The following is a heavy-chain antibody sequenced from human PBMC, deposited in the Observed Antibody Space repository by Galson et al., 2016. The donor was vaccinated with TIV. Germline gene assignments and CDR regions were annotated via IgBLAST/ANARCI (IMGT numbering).Heavy chain of an antibody. Sequence: SVKVSCKASGGTFSRHTVSWVRQAPGQGLEWVGRIIPLLGIAGFAQKFQGRVSITADTSTSTAYMELSSLSSVTAADTAVYYCARQSGYGSSWYPYYFDYWGQGTLVTVSS. D-gene: IGHD6-13*01. CDR1: GGTFSRHT. CDR2: IIPLLGIA. CDR3: ARQSGYGSSWYPYYFDY. V-gene: IGHV1-69*02. J-gene: IGHJ4*02.